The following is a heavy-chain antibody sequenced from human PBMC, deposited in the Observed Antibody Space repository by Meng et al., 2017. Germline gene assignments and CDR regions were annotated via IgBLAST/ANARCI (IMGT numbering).Heavy chain of an antibody. CDR3: ARGSSSWITNWFDP. J-gene: IGHJ5*02. V-gene: IGHV1-8*01. CDR2: MNPNSGNT. CDR1: AYTFTSYD. D-gene: IGHD6-13*01. Sequence: QVQVVQFEAGVKKPRASGKVSCKASAYTFTSYDINRVRQATGPGLEWMGWMNPNSGNTGYAQKFQGRVTMTRNTSISTAYMELSSLRSEDTAVYYCARGSSSWITNWFDPWGQGTLVTASS.